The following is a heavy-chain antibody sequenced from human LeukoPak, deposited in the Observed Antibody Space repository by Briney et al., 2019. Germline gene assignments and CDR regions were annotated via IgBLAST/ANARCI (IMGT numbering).Heavy chain of an antibody. CDR3: ARDLDCGGDCYSGVP. J-gene: IGHJ5*02. CDR1: GYSISSGYY. CDR2: IYHSGST. V-gene: IGHV4-38-2*02. Sequence: KTSETLSLTCTVSGYSISSGYYWGWIRQPPGKGLEWIGSIYHSGSTYYNPSLKSRVTISVDTSKNQFSLKLSSVTAADTAVYYCARDLDCGGDCYSGVPWGQGTLVTVSS. D-gene: IGHD2-21*02.